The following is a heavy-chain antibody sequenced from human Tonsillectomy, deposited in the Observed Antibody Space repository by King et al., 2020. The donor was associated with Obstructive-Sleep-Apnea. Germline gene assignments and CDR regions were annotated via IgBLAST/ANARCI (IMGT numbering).Heavy chain of an antibody. CDR1: GFTFSSYA. CDR2: IIIRGGST. J-gene: IGHJ4*02. V-gene: IGHV3-23*04. Sequence: DVQLVESGGGLVQPGGSLRLSCAASGFTFSSYAMNWVRQAPGKGLEWVSTIIIRGGSTDYADSVKGRFTLSRDNSKNTLYLPMNTLRAEDTAVYYCAKGISFTMVRGVMRSYYFDYWGQGTLVTVSS. CDR3: AKGISFTMVRGVMRSYYFDY. D-gene: IGHD3-10*01.